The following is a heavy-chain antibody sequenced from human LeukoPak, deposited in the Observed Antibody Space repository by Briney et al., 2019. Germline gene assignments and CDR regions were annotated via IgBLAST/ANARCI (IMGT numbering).Heavy chain of an antibody. V-gene: IGHV3-23*01. J-gene: IGHJ4*02. CDR1: GFTFSSYG. CDR3: AKGRRQLYSSSWSDLDY. Sequence: GGSLRLSCAASGFTFSSYGMSWVRQAPGKGLEWVSAISGSGGSTYYADSVKGRFTISRDNSKNTLYLQMNSLRAEDTAVYYCAKGRRQLYSSSWSDLDYWGQGTLVTVSS. D-gene: IGHD6-13*01. CDR2: ISGSGGST.